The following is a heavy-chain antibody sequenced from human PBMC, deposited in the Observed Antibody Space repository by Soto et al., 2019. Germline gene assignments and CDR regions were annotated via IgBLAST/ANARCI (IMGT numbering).Heavy chain of an antibody. CDR1: GGSISSSSYY. CDR3: ARRSSHAAAWFDP. CDR2: IYYSGST. Sequence: QLQLQESGPGLVKPSETLSLTCTVSGGSISSSSYYWGWIRQPPGKGLEWIGSIYYSGSTYYNPSIKSRVTIAVDTSKNQSSLKLSSVTDADTAVYYCARRSSHAAAWFDPWGQGTLVTVSS. V-gene: IGHV4-39*01. D-gene: IGHD6-13*01. J-gene: IGHJ5*02.